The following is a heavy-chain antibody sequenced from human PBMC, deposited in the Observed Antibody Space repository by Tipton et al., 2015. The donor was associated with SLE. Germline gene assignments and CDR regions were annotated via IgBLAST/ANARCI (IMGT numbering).Heavy chain of an antibody. V-gene: IGHV4-59*08. J-gene: IGHJ4*02. CDR3: ARTRIAAAFFDY. D-gene: IGHD6-13*01. CDR2: IYYSGST. CDR1: GGSISSYY. Sequence: TLSLTCTVSGGSISSYYWSWIRQPPGKGLEWIGYIYYSGSTNYNPSLKSRVTISVDTSKNQFSLKLGSVTAADTAVYYCARTRIAAAFFDYWGQGTLVTVSS.